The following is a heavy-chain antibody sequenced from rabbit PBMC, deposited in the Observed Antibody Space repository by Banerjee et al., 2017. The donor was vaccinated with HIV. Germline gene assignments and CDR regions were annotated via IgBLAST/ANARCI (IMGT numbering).Heavy chain of an antibody. J-gene: IGHJ4*01. CDR3: ARDLAGVTGWNFNL. CDR2: VYSSSGTP. Sequence: QSLEESGGDLVKPGASLTLTCTASGFSFSSSYYMCWVRQAPGKGLELIACVYSSSGTPWYASWARGRFTVSKASSTTVTLQMTSLTAADTATYFCARDLAGVTGWNFNLWGPGTLVTVS. D-gene: IGHD4-1*01. V-gene: IGHV1S40*01. CDR1: GFSFSSSYY.